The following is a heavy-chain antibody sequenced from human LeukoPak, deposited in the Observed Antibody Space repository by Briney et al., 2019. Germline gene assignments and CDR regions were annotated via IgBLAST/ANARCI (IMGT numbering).Heavy chain of an antibody. Sequence: PSETLSLTCTVSGGSISSYYWSWIRQPPGKGLEWIGYIYYSGSTNYNPSLKSRVTISVDTSKNQFSLKLSSVTAADTAVYYCARDPGWRELPYFDYWGQGTLVTVSS. CDR1: GGSISSYY. V-gene: IGHV4-59*01. D-gene: IGHD1-26*01. CDR3: ARDPGWRELPYFDY. J-gene: IGHJ4*02. CDR2: IYYSGST.